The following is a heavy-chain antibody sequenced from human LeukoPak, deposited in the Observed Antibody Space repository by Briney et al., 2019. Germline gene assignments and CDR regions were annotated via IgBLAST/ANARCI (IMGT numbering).Heavy chain of an antibody. D-gene: IGHD4-17*01. Sequence: GGSLRLSCAASGFILNDYGMHWVRQAPGKGLEWVAVISYDGSNKYCADSVKGRFTISRDNSKNTLYLQMNSLRAEDTAVYYCARDYGDYEFDAFDIWGQGTMVTVSS. CDR2: ISYDGSNK. V-gene: IGHV3-30*03. CDR3: ARDYGDYEFDAFDI. CDR1: GFILNDYG. J-gene: IGHJ3*02.